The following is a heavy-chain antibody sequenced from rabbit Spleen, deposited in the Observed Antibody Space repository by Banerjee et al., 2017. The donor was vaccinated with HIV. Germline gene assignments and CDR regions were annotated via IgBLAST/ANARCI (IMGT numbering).Heavy chain of an antibody. V-gene: IGHV1S45*01. CDR3: ARGGYGGHIYAMGL. Sequence: EQLVESGGDLVKPEGSLTLTCTASGFSFSSSYYMYWVRQAPGKGLEWIACIDAGSKGITYYASWEKGRFTISKTSSTTVTLQMTSLTDADTATYFCARGGYGGHIYAMGLWGQGTLVTVS. CDR1: GFSFSSSYY. CDR2: IDAGSKGIT. J-gene: IGHJ3*01. D-gene: IGHD4-2*01.